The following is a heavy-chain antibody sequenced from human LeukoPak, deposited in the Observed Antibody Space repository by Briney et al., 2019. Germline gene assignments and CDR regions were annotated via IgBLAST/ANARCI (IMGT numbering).Heavy chain of an antibody. D-gene: IGHD5-18*01. CDR3: ARGGGGYSYGSDY. J-gene: IGHJ4*02. V-gene: IGHV1-2*02. Sequence: ASVKVSCKASGYTFNGYYMQWVRQAPGQGLEWMGWINANSGATNYAQKFQGRVTMTRDTSISTAYMDLSRLRSDDTAVYYCARGGGGYSYGSDYWGQGTLVTVSS. CDR1: GYTFNGYY. CDR2: INANSGAT.